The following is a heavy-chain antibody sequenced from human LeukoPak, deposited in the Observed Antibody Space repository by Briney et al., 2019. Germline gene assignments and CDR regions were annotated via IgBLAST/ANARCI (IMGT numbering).Heavy chain of an antibody. V-gene: IGHV4-59*08. D-gene: IGHD6-13*01. CDR1: GGSFNSYY. CDR2: IYYTGNT. CDR3: ARRVSSNWNPLQYFDY. J-gene: IGHJ4*02. Sequence: SETLSLTCTVSGGSFNSYYWTWIRQPPGKRLEWIGYIYYTGNTNYNPSLQSRVTMSVDTSKNQFSLKLSSVTAADTAVYYCARRVSSNWNPLQYFDYWGQGTLVTVSS.